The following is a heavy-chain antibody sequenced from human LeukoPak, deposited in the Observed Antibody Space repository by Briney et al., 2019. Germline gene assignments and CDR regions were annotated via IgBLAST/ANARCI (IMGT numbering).Heavy chain of an antibody. CDR1: GYSFTNYW. J-gene: IGHJ5*02. Sequence: GESLKISCKGSGYSFTNYWIGWVRQMPGKGLEWMGIIYPGDSDTRYSPSFQGQVTISADKSISTAYLQWSSLKTSDTAMHYCARLEIVDIAVADRGWFDPWGQGTLVTVSS. D-gene: IGHD6-19*01. CDR3: ARLEIVDIAVADRGWFDP. V-gene: IGHV5-51*01. CDR2: IYPGDSDT.